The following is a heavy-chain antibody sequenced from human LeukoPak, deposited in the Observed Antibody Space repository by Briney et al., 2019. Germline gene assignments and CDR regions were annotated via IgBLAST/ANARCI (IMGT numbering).Heavy chain of an antibody. CDR3: ARRGYYYGSGSYYIPLRYYYMDV. V-gene: IGHV4-34*01. D-gene: IGHD3-10*01. J-gene: IGHJ6*03. CDR1: GGSFSGYY. Sequence: ASETLSLTCAVYGGSFSGYYWSWIRQPPGKGLEWIGEINHSGSTNYNPSLKSRVTISVDTSKNQFSLKLSSVTAADTAVYYCARRGYYYGSGSYYIPLRYYYMDVRGKGTTVTISS. CDR2: INHSGST.